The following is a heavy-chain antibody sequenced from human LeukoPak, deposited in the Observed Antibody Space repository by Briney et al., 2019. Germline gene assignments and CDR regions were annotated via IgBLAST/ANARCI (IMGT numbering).Heavy chain of an antibody. D-gene: IGHD1-26*01. CDR3: ATLVGATPGWFDP. Sequence: ASVKVSCKVSGYTLTELSMHWVRQAPGKGLEWMGGFDPEDGETIYAQKFQGRVTMTEDTSTDTAYMELSSLRSGDTAVYYCATLVGATPGWFDPWGRGTLVTVSS. CDR1: GYTLTELS. V-gene: IGHV1-24*01. CDR2: FDPEDGET. J-gene: IGHJ5*02.